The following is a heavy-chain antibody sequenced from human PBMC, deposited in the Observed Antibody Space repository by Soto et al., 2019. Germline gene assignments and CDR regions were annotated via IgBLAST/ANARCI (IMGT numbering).Heavy chain of an antibody. CDR3: AKGTYYDFWSGSFDY. CDR1: GFTFSSAA. D-gene: IGHD3-3*01. J-gene: IGHJ4*02. CDR2: ISGSGGST. V-gene: IGHV3-23*01. Sequence: HPAGSLRLSCAAAGFTFSSAAMSWVRQAPGKGLEWVSAISGSGGSTYYADSVKGRFTISRDNSKNTLYLQMNSLRAEDTAVYYCAKGTYYDFWSGSFDYWGQGTLVTVSS.